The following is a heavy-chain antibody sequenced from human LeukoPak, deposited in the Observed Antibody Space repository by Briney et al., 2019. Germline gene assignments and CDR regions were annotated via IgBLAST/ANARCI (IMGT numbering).Heavy chain of an antibody. D-gene: IGHD3-10*01. CDR2: IYHSGST. V-gene: IGHV4-4*02. Sequence: SETLSLTCAVSGGSISSSNWWSWVRQPPGKGLEWIGEIYHSGSTNYNPSLKSRVTISVDKSKNQFSLKLSSVTAADTAVYYCARETSGYYGSGSHFGENYYYYYGMDVWGKGTTVTVSS. CDR1: GGSISSSNW. J-gene: IGHJ6*04. CDR3: ARETSGYYGSGSHFGENYYYYYGMDV.